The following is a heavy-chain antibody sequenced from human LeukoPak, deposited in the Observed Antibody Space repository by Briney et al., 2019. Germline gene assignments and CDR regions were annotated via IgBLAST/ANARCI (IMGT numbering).Heavy chain of an antibody. V-gene: IGHV3-64*01. CDR3: ARADSDSSGYYADY. CDR2: ISSDGGST. D-gene: IGHD3-22*01. CDR1: GFTFSSYP. Sequence: GGSLRLSCAASGFTFSSYPMHWVRQAPGKGLEYGSAISSDGGSTYYANSVKGRFTISRDNSKNTLYLQMGSLRAEDMAVYYCARADSDSSGYYADYWGQGTLVTVSS. J-gene: IGHJ4*02.